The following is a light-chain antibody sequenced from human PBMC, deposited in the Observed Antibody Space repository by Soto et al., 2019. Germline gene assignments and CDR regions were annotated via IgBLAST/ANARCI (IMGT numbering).Light chain of an antibody. CDR1: QSVSSSY. J-gene: IGKJ5*01. V-gene: IGKV3-20*01. Sequence: EIVLTQSPGTLSLSPGERATLSCRASQSVSSSYLAWYQQKPGQAPRLLIYGASSRATGIPDRFSGSGSGTEFNLTIRRLEHEDFSVYYCQQYGSSPPINLCQGPRLEIK. CDR2: GAS. CDR3: QQYGSSPPIN.